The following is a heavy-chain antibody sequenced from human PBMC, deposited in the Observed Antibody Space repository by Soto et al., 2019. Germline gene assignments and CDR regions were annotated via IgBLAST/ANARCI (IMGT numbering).Heavy chain of an antibody. CDR1: GYTFTSYY. CDR3: ARVAHYYDSSGYYRD. J-gene: IGHJ4*02. D-gene: IGHD3-22*01. Sequence: SVKVSCKASGYTFTSYYMHWVRQAPGQGLEWMGIINPSGGSTSYAQKFQGRVTTTRDTSTSTVYMELSSLRSEDTAVYYCARVAHYYDSSGYYRDWGQGTLVTVSS. V-gene: IGHV1-46*03. CDR2: INPSGGST.